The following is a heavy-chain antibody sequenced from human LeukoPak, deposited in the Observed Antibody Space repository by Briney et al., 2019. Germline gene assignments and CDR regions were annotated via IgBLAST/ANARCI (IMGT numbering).Heavy chain of an antibody. CDR2: FYYTGST. CDR1: GDPLSCYH. Sequence: SETLSLTCTVSGDPLSCYHWSWIRQTPGRGLEWIGHFYYTGSTNYNPSLKSRVTISVDTSKNQFSLKLGSVTAADTAVYYCARVRRGVDAFDIWGQGTMVTVS. D-gene: IGHD3-10*01. CDR3: ARVRRGVDAFDI. V-gene: IGHV4-59*01. J-gene: IGHJ3*02.